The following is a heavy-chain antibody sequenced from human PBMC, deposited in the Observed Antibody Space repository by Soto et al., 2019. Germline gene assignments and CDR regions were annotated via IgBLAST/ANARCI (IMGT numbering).Heavy chain of an antibody. J-gene: IGHJ6*02. CDR2: ISNTGTST. V-gene: IGHV3-23*05. CDR1: GFTFSNYA. CDR3: AKDQKSGYAIFGAVGYGMDV. Sequence: PGGSLRLSCAASGFTFSNYAMSWVRQAPGKGLEWVSSISNTGTSTYYADSVKGRSTISRDNSENTLYLQVNSLRAEDTAVYYCAKDQKSGYAIFGAVGYGMDVWGQGTTVTVSS. D-gene: IGHD3-3*01.